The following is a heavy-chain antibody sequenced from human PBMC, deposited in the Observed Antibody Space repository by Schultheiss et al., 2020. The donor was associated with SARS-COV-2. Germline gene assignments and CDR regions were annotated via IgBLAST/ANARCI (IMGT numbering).Heavy chain of an antibody. CDR2: ISYDGSNK. Sequence: GGSLRLSCAASGFTFSSYGMHWVRQAPGKGLEWVAVISYDGSNKYYADSVKGRFTISRDNSKNTLYLQMNSLRAEDTAMHYCASYSYGDYCPFDYWGQGTLVTVSS. D-gene: IGHD4-17*01. CDR1: GFTFSSYG. J-gene: IGHJ4*02. V-gene: IGHV3-30*03. CDR3: ASYSYGDYCPFDY.